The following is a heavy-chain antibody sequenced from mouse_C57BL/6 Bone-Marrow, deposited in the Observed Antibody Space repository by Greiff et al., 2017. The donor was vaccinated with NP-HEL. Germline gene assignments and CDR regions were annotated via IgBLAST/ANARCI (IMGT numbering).Heavy chain of an antibody. J-gene: IGHJ4*01. Sequence: QVQLKQPGAELVKPGASVKMSCKASGYTFTSYWITWVKQRPGQGLEWIGDIYPGSGSTNYNEKFKSKATLTVDTSSSTAYMQLSSLTSEDSVVYYCARRGGGYYEGYAMDYWGQGTSVTVSS. CDR1: GYTFTSYW. CDR2: IYPGSGST. D-gene: IGHD2-3*01. V-gene: IGHV1-55*01. CDR3: ARRGGGYYEGYAMDY.